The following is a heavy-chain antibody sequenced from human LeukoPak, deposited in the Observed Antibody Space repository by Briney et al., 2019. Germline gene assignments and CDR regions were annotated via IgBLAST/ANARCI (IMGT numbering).Heavy chain of an antibody. CDR2: INSDGSST. J-gene: IGHJ4*02. Sequence: GGSLRLSCAASGFTFSNYWMHWVRQAPRKGLVWVSRINSDGSSTRYADSVKGRFTISRDNAKNTLYLQMNSLRAEDTAVYYCTRELDWLPTLDYWGQGTLVTVSS. CDR3: TRELDWLPTLDY. V-gene: IGHV3-74*01. CDR1: GFTFSNYW. D-gene: IGHD3-9*01.